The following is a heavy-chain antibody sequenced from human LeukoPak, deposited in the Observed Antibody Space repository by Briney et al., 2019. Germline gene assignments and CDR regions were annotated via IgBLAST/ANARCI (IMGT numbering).Heavy chain of an antibody. V-gene: IGHV1-8*01. D-gene: IGHD3-3*01. Sequence: GSLRLSCKASGYTFTSYDINWVRQATGQGLEWMVWMNPNSGNTGYAQKFQGRVTMTRNTSISTAYMELSSLRSEDTAVYYCARVPTLDFWFMDVWGKGTTVTVSS. CDR1: GYTFTSYD. CDR3: ARVPTLDFWFMDV. J-gene: IGHJ6*03. CDR2: MNPNSGNT.